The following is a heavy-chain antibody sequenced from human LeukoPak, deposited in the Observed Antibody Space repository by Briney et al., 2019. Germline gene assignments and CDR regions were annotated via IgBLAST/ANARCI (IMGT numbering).Heavy chain of an antibody. CDR3: ARALSPGYSGSYFDY. V-gene: IGHV4-39*07. CDR1: GGSISSGSDY. D-gene: IGHD1-26*01. Sequence: SETLSLTCTVSGGSISSGSDYWSWIRQPPGKGLEWIGEINHSGSTNYNPSLKSRVTISVDTSKNQFSLKLSSVTAADTAVYYCARALSPGYSGSYFDYWGQGTLVTVSS. CDR2: INHSGST. J-gene: IGHJ4*02.